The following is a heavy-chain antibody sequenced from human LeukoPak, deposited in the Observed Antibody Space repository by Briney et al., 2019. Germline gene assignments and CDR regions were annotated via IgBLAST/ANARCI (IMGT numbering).Heavy chain of an antibody. CDR1: GGSISSYY. CDR3: ARQRYYYGSGSYPNWFDP. J-gene: IGHJ5*02. V-gene: IGHV4-59*08. CDR2: IYYSGST. Sequence: PSETLSLTCTVSGGSISSYYWSWIRQPPGKGLEWIGYIYYSGSTNYNPSLKSRVTISVDTSKNQFSLKLSSVTAADTAVYYCARQRYYYGSGSYPNWFDPWGQGTLVTVSS. D-gene: IGHD3-10*01.